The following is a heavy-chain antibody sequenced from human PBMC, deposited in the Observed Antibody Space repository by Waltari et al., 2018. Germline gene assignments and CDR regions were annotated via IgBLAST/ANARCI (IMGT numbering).Heavy chain of an antibody. D-gene: IGHD2-21*01. V-gene: IGHV3-20*04. CDR1: GFTFDDG. Sequence: EVQLVESGGGVVRPGGFLRLSCAASGFTFDDGMSWVRQAPGKGLEWVSGINWNGGSTGYADSVKGRFTISRDNAKNSLYLQMNSLRAEDTAVYYCASYYLCGGDCYSSGTDAFDIWGQGTMVTVSS. J-gene: IGHJ3*02. CDR3: ASYYLCGGDCYSSGTDAFDI. CDR2: INWNGGST.